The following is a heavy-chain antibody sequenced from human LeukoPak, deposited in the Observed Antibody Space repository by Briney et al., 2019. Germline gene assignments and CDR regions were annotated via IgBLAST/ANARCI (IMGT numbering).Heavy chain of an antibody. CDR3: ARGPSGQWLVLKP. J-gene: IGHJ5*02. CDR2: IYSSGST. CDR1: GGSISSGNYY. Sequence: SQTLSLTCTVSGGSISSGNYYWSWIRQSAGKGLEWIGRIYSSGSTNYNPSLKSRVTMSVDTSKNQISLKLSSVTAADTAVYYCARGPSGQWLVLKPWGQGTLVTVSS. V-gene: IGHV4-61*02. D-gene: IGHD6-19*01.